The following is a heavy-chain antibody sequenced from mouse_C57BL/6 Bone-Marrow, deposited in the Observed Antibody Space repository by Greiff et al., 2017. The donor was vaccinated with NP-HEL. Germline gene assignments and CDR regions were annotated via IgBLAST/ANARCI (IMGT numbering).Heavy chain of an antibody. J-gene: IGHJ2*01. CDR2: SRNKANDYTT. CDR1: GFTFSDFY. V-gene: IGHV7-1*01. CDR3: ARDASDGSFDY. D-gene: IGHD2-3*01. Sequence: EVQLKESGGGLVQSGRSLRLSCATSGFTFSDFYMEWVRQAPGKGLEWIAASRNKANDYTTEYSASVKGRFIVSRDTSQSILYLQMNALRAEDTAIYYCARDASDGSFDYWGQGTTLTVSS.